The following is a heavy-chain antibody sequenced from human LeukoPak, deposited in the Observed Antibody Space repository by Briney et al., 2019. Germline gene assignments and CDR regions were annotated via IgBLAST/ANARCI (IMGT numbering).Heavy chain of an antibody. J-gene: IGHJ4*02. D-gene: IGHD2-8*01. V-gene: IGHV3-23*01. Sequence: PGGSLRLSCAASGFIFSSYAMSWVRQAPGKGLEWVSTISGSGGSTYYADSVKGRFTISRDNSKNTVYLQMNSLRAEDTAVYYCAXXXXXIXDVXXGDFDYWGQGTLVTVSS. CDR2: ISGSGGST. CDR1: GFIFSSYA. CDR3: AXXXXXIXDVXXGDFDY.